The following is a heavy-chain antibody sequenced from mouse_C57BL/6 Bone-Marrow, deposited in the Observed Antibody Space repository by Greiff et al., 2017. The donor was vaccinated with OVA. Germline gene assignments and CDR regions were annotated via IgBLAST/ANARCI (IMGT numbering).Heavy chain of an antibody. CDR3: ARQTFWYFDV. CDR1: GFTFSDYG. J-gene: IGHJ1*03. V-gene: IGHV5-17*01. CDR2: ISSGSSTI. Sequence: EVMLVESGGGLVKPGGSLKLSCAASGFTFSDYGMHWVRQAPEKGLEWVAYISSGSSTIYYADPVKGRFTISRDNAKNTLFLQITSLRSEDTAMYYCARQTFWYFDVWGTGTTVTVSS.